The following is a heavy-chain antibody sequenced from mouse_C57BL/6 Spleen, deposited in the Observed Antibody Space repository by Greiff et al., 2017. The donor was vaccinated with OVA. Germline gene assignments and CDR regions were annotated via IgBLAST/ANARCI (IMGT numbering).Heavy chain of an antibody. CDR3: ARGSYYDLYYYAMDY. D-gene: IGHD2-4*01. V-gene: IGHV1-53*01. CDR2: INPSNGGT. J-gene: IGHJ4*01. CDR1: GYTFTSYW. Sequence: QVQLQQPGTELVKPGASVKLSCKASGYTFTSYWMHWVKQRPGQGLEWIGNINPSNGGTNYNEKFKSKATLTVDKSSSTAYMQLSSLTSEDSAVYYCARGSYYDLYYYAMDYWGQGTSVTVSS.